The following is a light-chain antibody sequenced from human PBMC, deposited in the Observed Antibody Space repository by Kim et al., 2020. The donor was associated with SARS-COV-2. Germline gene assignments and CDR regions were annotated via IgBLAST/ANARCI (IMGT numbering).Light chain of an antibody. CDR3: QQSYSTPPT. V-gene: IGKV1-39*01. CDR1: QSISSY. J-gene: IGKJ4*01. Sequence: SASVGDRVTITCRASQSISSYLNWYQQKPGKAPKLLIYAASNLQSGVPSRFSGSGSGTEFTLTISSLHPEDFATYSCQQSYSTPPTFGGGTKLEI. CDR2: AAS.